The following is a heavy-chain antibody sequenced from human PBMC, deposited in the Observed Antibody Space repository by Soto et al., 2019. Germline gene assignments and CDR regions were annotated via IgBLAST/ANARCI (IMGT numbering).Heavy chain of an antibody. Sequence: QVQLQESGPGLVKPSGTLSLTCAVSGGSISSSNWWSWVRQPPGKGLEWIGEIYHSGSTNYNPSLKSRVTISVDKSKNQFSLKLSSVTAADTAVYYCARGVKYSSGWLPEYNWFDPWGQGTLVTVSS. CDR2: IYHSGST. CDR1: GGSISSSNW. J-gene: IGHJ5*02. D-gene: IGHD6-19*01. CDR3: ARGVKYSSGWLPEYNWFDP. V-gene: IGHV4-4*02.